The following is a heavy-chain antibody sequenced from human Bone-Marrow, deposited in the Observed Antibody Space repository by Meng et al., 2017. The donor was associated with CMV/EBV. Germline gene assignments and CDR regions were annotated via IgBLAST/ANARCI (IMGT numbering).Heavy chain of an antibody. Sequence: GESLKISCAASGFTFSSHAMHWVRQAPGKGLEWVAVISYDGSNKYYADSVKGRFTISRDNSKNTLYLQMNSLRAEDTAVYYCARDRGGYYDSSGYYYTYFDYWGQGTLVTVSS. J-gene: IGHJ4*02. CDR3: ARDRGGYYDSSGYYYTYFDY. D-gene: IGHD3-22*01. V-gene: IGHV3-30-3*01. CDR2: ISYDGSNK. CDR1: GFTFSSHA.